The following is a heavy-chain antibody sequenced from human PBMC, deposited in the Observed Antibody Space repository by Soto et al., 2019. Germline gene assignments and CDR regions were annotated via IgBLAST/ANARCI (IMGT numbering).Heavy chain of an antibody. CDR1: GYTFTSYG. V-gene: IGHV1-18*01. J-gene: IGHJ6*03. CDR2: ISAYNGNT. CDR3: ARMWLPTVVVPAAIEYYYYYMDV. Sequence: ASVKVSCKASGYTFTSYGISWVRQAPGQGLEWMGWISAYNGNTNYAQKLQGRVTMTTDTSTSTAYMELRSLRSDDTAVYYCARMWLPTVVVPAAIEYYYYYMDVWGKGTTVTVSS. D-gene: IGHD2-2*01.